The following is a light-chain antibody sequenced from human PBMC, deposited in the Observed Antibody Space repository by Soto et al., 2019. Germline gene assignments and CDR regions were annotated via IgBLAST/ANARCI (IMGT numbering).Light chain of an antibody. V-gene: IGLV2-14*01. Sequence: QSALTQPASVSGSPGQSITISCTGTSSDIGNYDFVSWYQQVPGTAPKAMIYEVSSRPSGVSNRFSGSKSGNTASLTISGLQAEDEAYYYCSSYTTSTSFTLFGGGTKLTVL. CDR1: SSDIGNYDF. J-gene: IGLJ2*01. CDR2: EVS. CDR3: SSYTTSTSFTL.